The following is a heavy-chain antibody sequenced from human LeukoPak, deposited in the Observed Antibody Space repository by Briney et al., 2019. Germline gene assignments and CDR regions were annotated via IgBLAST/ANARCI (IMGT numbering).Heavy chain of an antibody. CDR2: IRYDGSNK. V-gene: IGHV3-30*02. CDR1: GFTFSSYG. Sequence: GGSLRLSCAASGFTFSSYGMHWVRQAPGKGLEWVAFIRYDGSNKYYADSVKGRFTISRDNSKNTLYLQMNSLRAEDTALYYCARDPAIQTWLSAYFFDYWGQGTQVTVSS. D-gene: IGHD3-22*01. J-gene: IGHJ4*02. CDR3: ARDPAIQTWLSAYFFDY.